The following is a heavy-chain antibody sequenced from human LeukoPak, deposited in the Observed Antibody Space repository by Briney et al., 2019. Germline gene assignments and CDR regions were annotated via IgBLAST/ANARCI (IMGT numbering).Heavy chain of an antibody. CDR1: GYIFISYG. CDR3: ARCYCSSTSCYYFDY. V-gene: IGHV1-18*01. CDR2: ISAYNGNT. J-gene: IGHJ4*02. D-gene: IGHD2-2*01. Sequence: ASVKVSCKASGYIFISYGISWVRQAPGQGLEWMGWISAYNGNTKYAQKLQGRVTMTTDTSTSTAYMELRSLRSDDTAVYYCARCYCSSTSCYYFDYWGQGTLVTVSS.